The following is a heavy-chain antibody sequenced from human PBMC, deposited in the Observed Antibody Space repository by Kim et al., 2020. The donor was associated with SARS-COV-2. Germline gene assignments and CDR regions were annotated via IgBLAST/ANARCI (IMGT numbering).Heavy chain of an antibody. CDR2: IIPIFGTA. Sequence: SVKVSCKASGGTFSSYAISWVRQAPGQGLEWMGGIIPIFGTAKNAQKFQGRVTITADESTSTAYMELSSPRSEDTAVYYCARVGGPAAAEYYYNYYGMDVWGQGNTVTVSS. CDR1: GGTFSSYA. J-gene: IGHJ6*02. V-gene: IGHV1-69*13. CDR3: ARVGGPAAAEYYYNYYGMDV. D-gene: IGHD2-2*01.